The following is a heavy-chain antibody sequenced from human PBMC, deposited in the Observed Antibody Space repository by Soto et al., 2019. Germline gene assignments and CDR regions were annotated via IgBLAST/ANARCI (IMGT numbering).Heavy chain of an antibody. CDR3: AKYHTTSGWYGTTDY. Sequence: EVQLVESGGGLVQPGRSLRLSCAASGFTFGDYAMQWVRQAPGKGLEWVSAISWNSGSIDYADSVKGRFTISRDNAKNSLYLQLNRLRAEDTAWYYCAKYHTTSGWYGTTDYWGQGIRVTVSS. D-gene: IGHD6-19*01. CDR1: GFTFGDYA. J-gene: IGHJ4*02. V-gene: IGHV3-9*01. CDR2: ISWNSGSI.